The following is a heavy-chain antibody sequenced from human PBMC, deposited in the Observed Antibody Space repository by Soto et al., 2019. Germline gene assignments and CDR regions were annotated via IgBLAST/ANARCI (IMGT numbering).Heavy chain of an antibody. CDR1: GGSINSGGYC. J-gene: IGHJ4*02. D-gene: IGHD5-18*01. V-gene: IGHV4-31*03. Sequence: QVQLQESGPGLVKPSQTLSLTCTVSGGSINSGGYCWSWIRQHPGKGLDWIGCISYGGSTSYNPSLKSRVTTSVDTSKNQFSLKLTSVTAADTAVYYCSRGILVWGQVALITVSS. CDR2: ISYGGST. CDR3: SRGILV.